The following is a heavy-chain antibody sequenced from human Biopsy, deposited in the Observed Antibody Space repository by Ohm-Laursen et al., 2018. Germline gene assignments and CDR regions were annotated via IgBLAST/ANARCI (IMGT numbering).Heavy chain of an antibody. D-gene: IGHD4-23*01. V-gene: IGHV4-4*07. CDR3: AKGGGVGGALDY. J-gene: IGHJ4*02. CDR1: GASMSGSY. CDR2: VYTSGST. Sequence: SQTLSLTCTVSGASMSGSYWTWIRQAAGQGLEWIGRVYTSGSTNYNPSLESRVTMSIDTSKNQFSLRLTPVTAADTAVYYCAKGGGVGGALDYWGQGTLVTVSS.